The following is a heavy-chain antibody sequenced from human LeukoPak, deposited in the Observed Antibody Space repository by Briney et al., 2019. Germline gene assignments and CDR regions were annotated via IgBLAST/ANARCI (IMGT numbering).Heavy chain of an antibody. Sequence: GSLRLSCAASGFTFSSYGMHWVRQAPGKGLEWVAFIRYDGSNKYYADSVKGRFTISRDNSENTLYLQMNSLRAEDTAVYYCAKDPYDFWSGGFDYWGQGTLVTVSS. CDR1: GFTFSSYG. J-gene: IGHJ4*02. CDR3: AKDPYDFWSGGFDY. CDR2: IRYDGSNK. D-gene: IGHD3-3*01. V-gene: IGHV3-30*02.